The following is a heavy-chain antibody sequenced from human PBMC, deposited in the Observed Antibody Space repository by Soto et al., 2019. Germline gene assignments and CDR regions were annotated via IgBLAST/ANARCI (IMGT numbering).Heavy chain of an antibody. Sequence: VKVSCKASGYTFTSYGISWVRQAPGQGLEWMGWISAYNGNTNYAQKFQGRVTITADKSTSTAYMELSSLRSEDTAVYYCAREGYCSGGSCYYYYYGMDVWGQGTTVTVSS. CDR2: ISAYNGNT. D-gene: IGHD2-15*01. CDR3: AREGYCSGGSCYYYYYGMDV. V-gene: IGHV1-18*01. J-gene: IGHJ6*02. CDR1: GYTFTSYG.